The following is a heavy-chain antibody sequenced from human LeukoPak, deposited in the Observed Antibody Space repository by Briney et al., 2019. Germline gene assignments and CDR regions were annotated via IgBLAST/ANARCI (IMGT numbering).Heavy chain of an antibody. CDR3: ARETAVWGSYRYTVNYFDY. J-gene: IGHJ4*02. V-gene: IGHV4-31*03. Sequence: SETLSLTCTVSGGSISSGGYYWGWIRQHPGKGLEWIGYIYYSGSTYYNPSLKSRVTISVDTSKNQFSLKLSSVTAADTAVYYCARETAVWGSYRYTVNYFDYWGQGTLVTVYS. CDR1: GGSISSGGYY. D-gene: IGHD3-16*02. CDR2: IYYSGST.